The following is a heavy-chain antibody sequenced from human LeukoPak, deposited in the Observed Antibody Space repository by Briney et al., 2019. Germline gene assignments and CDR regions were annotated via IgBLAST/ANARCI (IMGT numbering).Heavy chain of an antibody. Sequence: GGSLRLSCAASGFAFSSHAMTWVRQAPGKGLEWVSSISGSAEKTYYADSVKGRFAISRDSSQKILNLQMNNLRVEDTAIYYCARGSTYDFWSGDALDVWGQGTMVTVAS. CDR2: ISGSAEKT. CDR3: ARGSTYDFWSGDALDV. CDR1: GFAFSSHA. J-gene: IGHJ3*01. D-gene: IGHD3-3*01. V-gene: IGHV3-23*01.